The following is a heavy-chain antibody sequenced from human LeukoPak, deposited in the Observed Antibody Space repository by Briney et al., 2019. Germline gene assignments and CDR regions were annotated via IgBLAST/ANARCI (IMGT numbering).Heavy chain of an antibody. D-gene: IGHD3/OR15-3a*01. V-gene: IGHV3-21*01. Sequence: GGSLRLSCAASGFTFSSYSMNWVRQAPGKGLEWVSSISSSSSYIYYADSVKGRFTISRDNAKNSLYLQMNSLRAEDTAVYYCARNFLTGYYTAYWGQGTLVTVSS. CDR3: ARNFLTGYYTAY. J-gene: IGHJ4*02. CDR1: GFTFSSYS. CDR2: ISSSSSYI.